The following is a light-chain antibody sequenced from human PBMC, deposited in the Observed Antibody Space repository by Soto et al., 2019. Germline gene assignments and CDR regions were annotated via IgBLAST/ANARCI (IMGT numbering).Light chain of an antibody. CDR2: SNH. CDR3: AAWDDSLSGPV. Sequence: QSVLTQPPSASGTPGQRVTISCSGSGSNIRGNHEYWYQHLPGTAPKLLIYSNHQRPSAVPDRRSGSKSGSSASLAISWLRSEDEADYYCAAWDDSLSGPVFGGGTKLTVL. V-gene: IGLV1-47*02. J-gene: IGLJ3*02. CDR1: GSNIRGNH.